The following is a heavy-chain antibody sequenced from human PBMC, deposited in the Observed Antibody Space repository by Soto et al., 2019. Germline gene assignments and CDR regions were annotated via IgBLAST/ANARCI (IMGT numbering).Heavy chain of an antibody. V-gene: IGHV5-10-1*01. J-gene: IGHJ6*02. CDR2: IDPSDSYT. CDR1: GYSFTSYW. D-gene: IGHD2-2*01. Sequence: GESLKISFKGSGYSFTSYWISWVRQMPGKGLEWMGRIDPSDSYTNYSPSFQGHVTISADKSISTAYLQWSSLKASDTAMYYCARSPYCSSTSCSLLYYYYGMDVWGQGTTVTVSS. CDR3: ARSPYCSSTSCSLLYYYYGMDV.